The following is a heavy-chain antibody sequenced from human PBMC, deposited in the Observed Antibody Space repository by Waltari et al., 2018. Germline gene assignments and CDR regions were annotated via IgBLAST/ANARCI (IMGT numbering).Heavy chain of an antibody. CDR3: GGDCYRLEDDAFDM. CDR2: ISGSGGNT. J-gene: IGHJ3*02. Sequence: EVQVVESGGGLVEPGGSLSLSCAASVLSFHSYAISWVRQAPGKGLEWVSTISGSGGNTYYADSVKGRFTISRDNSRNTLFLQMNSLRAEDTAVYYCGGDCYRLEDDAFDMWGQGTMVTVSS. D-gene: IGHD2-21*02. V-gene: IGHV3-23*04. CDR1: VLSFHSYA.